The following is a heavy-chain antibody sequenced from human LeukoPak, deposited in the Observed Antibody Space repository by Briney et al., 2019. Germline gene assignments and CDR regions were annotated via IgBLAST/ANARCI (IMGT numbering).Heavy chain of an antibody. CDR3: AKLYSNYYYYYMDV. CDR1: GFTFSSYW. CDR2: ISGSGGST. V-gene: IGHV3-23*01. J-gene: IGHJ6*03. Sequence: GGSLRLSCAASGFTFSSYWMSWVRQAPGKGLEWVSAISGSGGSTYYADSVKGRFTISRDNSKNTLYLQMSSLRAEDTAVYYCAKLYSNYYYYYMDVWGKGTTVTVSS. D-gene: IGHD4-11*01.